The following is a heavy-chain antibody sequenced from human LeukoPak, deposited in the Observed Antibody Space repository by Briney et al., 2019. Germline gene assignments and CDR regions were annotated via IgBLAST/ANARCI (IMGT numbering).Heavy chain of an antibody. CDR2: MNPHSGNT. V-gene: IGHV1-8*03. CDR1: GYTFTFYD. J-gene: IGHJ3*02. CDR3: ARGRRDVFDS. Sequence: ASVTVSCKASGYTFTFYDIQWVRQAAGQGLEWMGWMNPHSGNTGYAQKFLGRITLTRNTSTSMAYMELTSLKSEDTAVYYCARGRRDVFDSWGQGTTVTVS.